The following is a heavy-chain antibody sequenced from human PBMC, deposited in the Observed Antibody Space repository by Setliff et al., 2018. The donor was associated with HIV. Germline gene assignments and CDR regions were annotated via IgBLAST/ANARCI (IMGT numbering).Heavy chain of an antibody. CDR3: ATPVVDYYDSSGSDY. CDR2: VSADGKNA. J-gene: IGHJ4*02. CDR1: GFIFKRHT. D-gene: IGHD3-22*01. Sequence: PGGSLRLSCGASGFIFKRHTMHWGRQAPGKGLEWVATVSADGKNAYYADSVKGRFTISRADSTNTLSLAMNGLRLDDTALYYCATPVVDYYDSSGSDYWGQGTLVTVSS. V-gene: IGHV3-30*04.